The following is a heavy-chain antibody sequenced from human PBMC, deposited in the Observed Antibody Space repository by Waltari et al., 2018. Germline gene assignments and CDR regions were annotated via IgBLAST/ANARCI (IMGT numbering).Heavy chain of an antibody. CDR3: ARDLQYGDYGGDY. CDR2: IYYSGST. CDR1: GGSIRSSSYY. D-gene: IGHD4-17*01. J-gene: IGHJ4*02. V-gene: IGHV4-39*07. Sequence: QLQLQESGPGLVKPSETLSLTCTVSGGSIRSSSYYWGWIRQPPGKGLEWIGSIYYSGSTYYNPSLKSRVTISVDTSKNQFSLKLSSVTAADTAVYYCARDLQYGDYGGDYWGQGTLVTVSS.